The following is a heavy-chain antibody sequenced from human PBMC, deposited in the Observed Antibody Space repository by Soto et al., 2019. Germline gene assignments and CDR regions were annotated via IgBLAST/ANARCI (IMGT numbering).Heavy chain of an antibody. Sequence: SETLSLTCAVYGGSFSGYYWSWIRQPPGKGLEWIGEINHSGSTNYNPSLKSRVTISVDTSKNQFSLKLSSVTAADTAVYYCARGYSSSWYDYWFDPWGQGTLVTVSS. V-gene: IGHV4-34*01. CDR3: ARGYSSSWYDYWFDP. CDR2: INHSGST. D-gene: IGHD6-13*01. J-gene: IGHJ5*02. CDR1: GGSFSGYY.